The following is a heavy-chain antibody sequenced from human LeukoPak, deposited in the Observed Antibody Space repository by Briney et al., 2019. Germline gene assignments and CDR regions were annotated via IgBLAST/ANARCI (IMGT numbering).Heavy chain of an antibody. CDR3: ARDPNGDYIGAFDC. Sequence: GGSLRLSCAASAFIFNNYYMSWIRQAPEKGLECVSYISNSGSTMFYADSVKGRFTISRDNAKNPLHLQMNSLRAEDTAVYYCARDPNGDYIGAFDCWGQGTMVTVSS. J-gene: IGHJ3*01. D-gene: IGHD4-17*01. CDR2: ISNSGSTM. CDR1: AFIFNNYY. V-gene: IGHV3-11*01.